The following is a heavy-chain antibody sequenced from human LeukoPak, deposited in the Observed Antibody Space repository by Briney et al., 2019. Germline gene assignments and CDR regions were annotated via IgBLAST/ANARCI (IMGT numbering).Heavy chain of an antibody. V-gene: IGHV3-23*01. CDR2: ISGRGGST. Sequence: GGSLRLSCAASGFTFSSYAMSWVRQAPGKGLEGVSAISGRGGSTHYADSVKGRFTISRDNSKNTLYLQMNSLRAEDTAVYYCAKGMEQQLVLPLWFDPWGQGTLVTVSS. CDR3: AKGMEQQLVLPLWFDP. CDR1: GFTFSSYA. J-gene: IGHJ5*02. D-gene: IGHD6-13*01.